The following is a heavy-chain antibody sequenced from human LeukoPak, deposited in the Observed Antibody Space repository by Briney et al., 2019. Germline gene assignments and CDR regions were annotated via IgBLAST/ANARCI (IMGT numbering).Heavy chain of an antibody. CDR3: ARGYYGSGSYLFDP. V-gene: IGHV1-3*01. CDR2: INAGNGNT. D-gene: IGHD3-10*01. J-gene: IGHJ5*02. CDR1: GYTFTSYG. Sequence: ASVKVSCKASGYTFTSYGISWVRQAPGQGLEWMGWINAGNGNTKYSQKFQGRVTITRDTSASTAYMELSSLRSEDTAVYYCARGYYGSGSYLFDPWGQGTLVTVSS.